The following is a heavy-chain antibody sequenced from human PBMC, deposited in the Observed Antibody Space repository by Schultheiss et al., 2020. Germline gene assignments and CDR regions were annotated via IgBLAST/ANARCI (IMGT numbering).Heavy chain of an antibody. CDR2: ISYDGSNK. Sequence: GGSLRLSCAASGFTFSSYGMHWVRQAPGKGLEWVAVISYDGSNKYYADSVKGRFTISRDNSKNTLYLQMNSLRVEDTAVYYCARDRPFDIWGQGTMVTVSS. V-gene: IGHV3-30*03. CDR3: ARDRPFDI. CDR1: GFTFSSYG. J-gene: IGHJ3*02.